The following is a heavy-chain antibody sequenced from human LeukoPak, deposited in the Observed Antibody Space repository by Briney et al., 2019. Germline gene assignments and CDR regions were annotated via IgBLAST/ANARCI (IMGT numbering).Heavy chain of an antibody. V-gene: IGHV3-23*01. CDR1: GFTFSSYA. CDR3: ARDLIAATEY. J-gene: IGHJ4*02. Sequence: GGSLRLSCAASGFTFSSYAMSWVRQAPGKGLEWVSAISGSGGSTYYADSVKGRFTTSRDNAKNSLFLQMNSLRAEDTAVYYCARDLIAATEYWGQGTLVTVSS. CDR2: ISGSGGST. D-gene: IGHD6-13*01.